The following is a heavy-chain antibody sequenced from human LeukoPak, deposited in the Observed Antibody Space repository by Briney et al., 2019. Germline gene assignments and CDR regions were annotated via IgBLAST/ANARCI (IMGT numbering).Heavy chain of an antibody. CDR2: INANNGNT. Sequence: ASVKVSCKASGYTFTSYCMRWVRQAPGQGLEWMGIINANNGNTNYAQKLRGRVTLTTDTSTRTVYMELRSLRSEDTAVYYCAREWGSWHFDNWGQGTLVTVSS. D-gene: IGHD3-16*01. CDR3: AREWGSWHFDN. V-gene: IGHV1-18*01. J-gene: IGHJ4*02. CDR1: GYTFTSYC.